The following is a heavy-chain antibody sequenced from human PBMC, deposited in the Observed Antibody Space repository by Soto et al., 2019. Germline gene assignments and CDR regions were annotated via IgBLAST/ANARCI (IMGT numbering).Heavy chain of an antibody. D-gene: IGHD4-4*01. CDR2: ISGSGSTT. J-gene: IGHJ4*02. CDR1: GLTFSGYG. CDR3: VTRSRGLQSSPPRLDS. V-gene: IGHV3-23*01. Sequence: EVQLLESGGGLVQPGGSLRLSCAASGLTFSGYGMSWVRQAPGTGLEWVSAISGSGSTTYYADPVKGRFTISRDDSKNILFLQMNSLRGEDTAVYYCVTRSRGLQSSPPRLDSWGQGTLVTVSS.